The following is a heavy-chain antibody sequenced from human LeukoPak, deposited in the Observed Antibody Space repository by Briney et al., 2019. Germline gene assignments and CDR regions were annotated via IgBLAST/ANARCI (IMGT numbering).Heavy chain of an antibody. V-gene: IGHV3-74*01. J-gene: IGHJ4*02. CDR3: ARGSPAAV. CDR1: GFTFNSYG. D-gene: IGHD6-25*01. Sequence: GGSLRLSCAPPGFTFNSYGVLCVRQAPGKGLVWVSRINTDGSTTNYADSVKGRFTISRDNAENTLYLQMNSLRDEDTAVYYCARGSPAAVWGQGALVTVSS. CDR2: INTDGSTT.